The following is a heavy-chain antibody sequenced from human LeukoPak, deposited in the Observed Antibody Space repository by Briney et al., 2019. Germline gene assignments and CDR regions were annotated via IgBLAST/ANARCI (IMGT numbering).Heavy chain of an antibody. J-gene: IGHJ5*02. D-gene: IGHD6-13*01. CDR2: INHSGST. Sequence: PSETLSLTCAVYGWSFSGYYWSWIRQPPGKGLEWIGEINHSGSTNYNPSLKSRVTISVDTSKNQFSLKLSSVTAADTAVYYCAREMIAAAGSWFDPWGQGTLVTVSS. V-gene: IGHV4-34*01. CDR1: GWSFSGYY. CDR3: AREMIAAAGSWFDP.